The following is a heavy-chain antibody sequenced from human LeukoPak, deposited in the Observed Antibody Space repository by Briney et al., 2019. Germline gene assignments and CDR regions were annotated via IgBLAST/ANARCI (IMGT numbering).Heavy chain of an antibody. D-gene: IGHD3-22*01. CDR1: GGTFSSYA. CDR2: IIPIFGTA. J-gene: IGHJ4*02. CDR3: AKAWGHYYDSTTHLGGYFDY. Sequence: ASVKVSCKASGGTFSSYAISWERQAPGQGLEWMGGIIPIFGTANYAQKFQGRVTITADESTSTAYMELSSLRSEDTAVYYCAKAWGHYYDSTTHLGGYFDYWGQGTLVTVSS. V-gene: IGHV1-69*13.